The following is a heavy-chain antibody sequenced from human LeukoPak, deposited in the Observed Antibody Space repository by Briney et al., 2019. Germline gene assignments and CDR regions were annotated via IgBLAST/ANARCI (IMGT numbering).Heavy chain of an antibody. V-gene: IGHV3-21*01. J-gene: IGHJ4*02. CDR2: ISSSSSYI. D-gene: IGHD2-15*01. CDR1: GFTFSSYS. CDR3: ARERPGRSRPLDY. Sequence: GESLRLSCAASGFTFSSYSMNWVRQAPGKGLEWVSSISSSSSYIYYADSVKGRFTISRDNAKNSLYLKMNSLRAEDTAVYSCARERPGRSRPLDYWGQGTLVTVSS.